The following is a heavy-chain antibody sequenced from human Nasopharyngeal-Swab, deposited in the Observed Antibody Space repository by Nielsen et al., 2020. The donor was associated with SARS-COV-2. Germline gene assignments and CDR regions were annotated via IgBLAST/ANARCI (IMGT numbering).Heavy chain of an antibody. Sequence: GESLKISCAASGFTFSSYGMHWVRQAPGKGLEWVAVIWYDGSNKYYADSVKGRFTISRDNSKNTLYLQMNSLRAEDTAVYYCARGEDNFWSGYSFYYYGMDVWGQGTTVTVSS. CDR2: IWYDGSNK. D-gene: IGHD3-3*01. V-gene: IGHV3-33*01. J-gene: IGHJ6*02. CDR1: GFTFSSYG. CDR3: ARGEDNFWSGYSFYYYGMDV.